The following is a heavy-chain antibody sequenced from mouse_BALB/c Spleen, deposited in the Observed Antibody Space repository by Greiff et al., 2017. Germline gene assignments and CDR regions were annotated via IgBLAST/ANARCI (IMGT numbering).Heavy chain of an antibody. Sequence: DVQLQESGPELVKPGASVKISCKASGYSFTGYFMNWVMQSHGKSLEWIGRINPYNGDTFYNQKFKGKATLTVDKSSITAHMGLRSLASEDSAVYNCAREEGGYYPYAMDDGGQGTSVTVSS. CDR2: INPYNGDT. CDR1: GYSFTGYF. D-gene: IGHD2-3*01. CDR3: AREEGGYYPYAMDD. J-gene: IGHJ4*01. V-gene: IGHV1-20*02.